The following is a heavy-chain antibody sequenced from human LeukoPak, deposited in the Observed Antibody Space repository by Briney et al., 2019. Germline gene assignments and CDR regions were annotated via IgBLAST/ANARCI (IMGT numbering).Heavy chain of an antibody. CDR1: GNDFSDFY. CDR2: INLHIRAT. J-gene: IGHJ5*02. D-gene: IGHD5/OR15-5a*01. Sequence: ASVKVSCKASGNDFSDFYCNCVRPAPGRGLGWGGWINLHIRATHYAQRFRGRVTMEASITTAYMELNSLTSDDPAAYYCVTTSVTHTRDPWGQGTLVTVSS. V-gene: IGHV1-2*02. CDR3: VTTSVTHTRDP.